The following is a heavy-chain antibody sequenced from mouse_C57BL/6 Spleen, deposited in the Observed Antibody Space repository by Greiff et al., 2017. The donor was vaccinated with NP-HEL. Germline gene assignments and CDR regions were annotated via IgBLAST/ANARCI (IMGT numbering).Heavy chain of an antibody. CDR2: ISNGGGST. CDR3: ARRPYGYDGRGYAMDY. D-gene: IGHD2-2*01. CDR1: GFTFSDYY. Sequence: EVKLVESGGGLVQPGGSLKLSCAASGFTFSDYYMYWVRQTPEKRLEWVAYISNGGGSTYYPDTVKGRFTISRDNAKNTLYLQMSRLKSEDTAMYYCARRPYGYDGRGYAMDYWGQGTSVTVSS. V-gene: IGHV5-12*01. J-gene: IGHJ4*01.